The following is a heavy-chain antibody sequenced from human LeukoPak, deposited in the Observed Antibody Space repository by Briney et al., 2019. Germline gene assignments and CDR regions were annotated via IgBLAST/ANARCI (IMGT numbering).Heavy chain of an antibody. V-gene: IGHV6-1*01. CDR2: TYYRSKWYN. D-gene: IGHD2-8*01. Sequence: SQTLSLTCAISGDSVSSNSAAWNWIRQSPSRGLEWLGRTYYRSKWYNDYAVSVKSRITINPDTSKNQFSLKLSSVTAADTAVYYCARGYCTNGVCLYYFDYWGQGTLVTVSS. CDR3: ARGYCTNGVCLYYFDY. J-gene: IGHJ4*02. CDR1: GDSVSSNSAA.